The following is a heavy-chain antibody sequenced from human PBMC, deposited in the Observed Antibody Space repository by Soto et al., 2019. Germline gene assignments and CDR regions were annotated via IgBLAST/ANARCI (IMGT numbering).Heavy chain of an antibody. V-gene: IGHV6-1*01. CDR2: TYYRSKWYN. D-gene: IGHD7-27*01. J-gene: IGHJ3*02. Sequence: SQTLSLTCAISGDSVSSNSAAWNWIRQSPSRGLEWLGRTYYRSKWYNDYAVSVKSRITINPDTSKNQFSLQLNSVTPEDTAVYYCARGTPATGDLMSKGAFDIWGQGTMVTVSS. CDR1: GDSVSSNSAA. CDR3: ARGTPATGDLMSKGAFDI.